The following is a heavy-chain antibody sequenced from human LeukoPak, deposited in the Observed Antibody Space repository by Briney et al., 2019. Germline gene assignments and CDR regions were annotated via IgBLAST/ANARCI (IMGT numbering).Heavy chain of an antibody. CDR2: IYHSGST. CDR3: ARQYRLVQAYLGLFDY. Sequence: PSETLSLTCAVSGGSISSSNWWSWVRQPPGKGLEWIGEIYHSGSTNYNPSLKSRVTIAVDKSKNQFSLKLSSVTAADTAVYYCARQYRLVQAYLGLFDYWGQGTLVTVSS. CDR1: GGSISSSNW. D-gene: IGHD2-2*01. V-gene: IGHV4-4*02. J-gene: IGHJ4*02.